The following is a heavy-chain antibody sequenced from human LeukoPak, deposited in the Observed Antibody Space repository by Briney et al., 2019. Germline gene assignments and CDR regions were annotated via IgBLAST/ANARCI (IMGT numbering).Heavy chain of an antibody. D-gene: IGHD5-18*01. CDR2: ISAYNGNT. V-gene: IGHV1-18*01. CDR3: ARDWDTATDY. Sequence: ASVKVSCKASGGTFSSYAISWVRQAPGQGLEWMGWISAYNGNTNYAQKLQGRVTMTTDTSTSTAYMELRSLRSDDTAVYYCARDWDTATDYWGQGTLVTVSS. CDR1: GGTFSSYA. J-gene: IGHJ4*02.